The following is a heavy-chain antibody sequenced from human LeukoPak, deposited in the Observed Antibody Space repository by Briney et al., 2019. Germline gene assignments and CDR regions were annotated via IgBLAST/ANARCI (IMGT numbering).Heavy chain of an antibody. CDR2: INAGNGNT. D-gene: IGHD3-9*01. Sequence: ASVKVSCKASGYTFTSYAMHWVRQAPGQRLEWMGWINAGNGNTKYPQKFQGRVTITRDTSASTAYMELSSLRSEDTAVYYCARAPTYYDILTGPWGQGTLVTVSS. CDR3: ARAPTYYDILTGP. J-gene: IGHJ4*02. CDR1: GYTFTSYA. V-gene: IGHV1-3*01.